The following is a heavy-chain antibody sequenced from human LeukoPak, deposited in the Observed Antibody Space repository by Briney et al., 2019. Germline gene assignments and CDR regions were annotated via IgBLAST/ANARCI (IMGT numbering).Heavy chain of an antibody. D-gene: IGHD5-18*01. Sequence: GGSLRLSCAASGFTFGDFALHWFRQAPGKGLEWVSLISEDGDTYYGDSVKGRFTVSRDNSKNSLYLQMNSLRTEDTGLYYCARVRTAMEIGACWGQGTLVTVSS. J-gene: IGHJ4*02. CDR1: GFTFGDFA. CDR3: ARVRTAMEIGAC. CDR2: ISEDGDT. V-gene: IGHV3-43*02.